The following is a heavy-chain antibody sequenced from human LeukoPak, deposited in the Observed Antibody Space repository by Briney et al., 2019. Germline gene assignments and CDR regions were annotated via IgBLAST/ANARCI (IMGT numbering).Heavy chain of an antibody. V-gene: IGHV3-49*04. CDR3: XRGRVHLDY. CDR1: GFIFGDYA. CDR2: IRSKAYGGTI. J-gene: IGHJ4*02. Sequence: SXXAXGFIFGDYAMTWVRQAPGKGLEWVGFIRSKAYGGTIEYAASVKGRFIISRDDDKRSDYLQMKRMKNEETTVXXXXRGRVHLDYWGQGTLVTVSS.